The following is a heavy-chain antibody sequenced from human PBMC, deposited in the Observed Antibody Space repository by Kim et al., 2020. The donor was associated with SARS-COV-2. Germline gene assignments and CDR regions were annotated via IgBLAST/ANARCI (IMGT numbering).Heavy chain of an antibody. Sequence: GGSLRLSCAASGFTFSSYSMNWVRQAPGKGLEWVSSISSISSYIYYADSVKGRFTISRDNAKNSLYLQMNSLRAEDTAVYYCARGRWGIELVGAIPFGMDVGGQGTTVTVSS. J-gene: IGHJ6*02. CDR1: GFTFSSYS. CDR2: ISSISSYI. D-gene: IGHD1-26*01. CDR3: ARGRWGIELVGAIPFGMDV. V-gene: IGHV3-21*01.